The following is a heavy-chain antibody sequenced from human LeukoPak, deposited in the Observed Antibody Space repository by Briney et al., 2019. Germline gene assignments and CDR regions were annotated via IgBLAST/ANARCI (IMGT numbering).Heavy chain of an antibody. D-gene: IGHD6-6*01. V-gene: IGHV3-64*01. CDR1: GFTFSSYW. CDR3: AREVWGGYNSSSHAFDI. CDR2: ISSNGGST. J-gene: IGHJ3*02. Sequence: GGSLRLSCAASGFTFSSYWMHWVRQAPGKGLEYVSAISSNGGSTFYANSVKGRFTISRDNSKNTLYLQMGSLRAEDMAVYYCAREVWGGYNSSSHAFDIWGQGTMVTVSS.